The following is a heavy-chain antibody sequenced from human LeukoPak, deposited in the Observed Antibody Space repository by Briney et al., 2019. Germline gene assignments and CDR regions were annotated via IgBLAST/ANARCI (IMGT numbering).Heavy chain of an antibody. D-gene: IGHD3-10*01. V-gene: IGHV4-4*08. J-gene: IGHJ4*02. CDR2: IYNSGNT. Sequence: SETLSLTCTVSGGSIRSYYWSWIRQPPGKGLEWIGYIYNSGNTNYNPSLKSRVTISVDTSKNQFSLKLSSVTAADTAVYYCARDQTDALPREYYFDYWGQGTLVTVSS. CDR1: GGSIRSYY. CDR3: ARDQTDALPREYYFDY.